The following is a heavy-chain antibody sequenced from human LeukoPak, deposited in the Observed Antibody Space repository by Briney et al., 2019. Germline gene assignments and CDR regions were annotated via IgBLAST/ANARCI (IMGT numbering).Heavy chain of an antibody. CDR2: ISSSSSYI. V-gene: IGHV3-21*01. D-gene: IGHD6-13*01. CDR3: ARDRYSSSWFPDY. J-gene: IGHJ4*02. CDR1: GFTFSSYS. Sequence: PGGSLRLSCAASGFTFSSYSMNWVRQAPGKGLEWVSSISSSSSYIYYADSVKGRFTISRDNAKNSLYLQMNSLRAEDTAVYYCARDRYSSSWFPDYWGQGTLVTVSS.